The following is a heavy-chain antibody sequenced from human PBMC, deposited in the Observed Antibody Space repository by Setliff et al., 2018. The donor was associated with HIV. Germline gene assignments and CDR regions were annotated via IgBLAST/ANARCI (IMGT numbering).Heavy chain of an antibody. D-gene: IGHD5-18*01. J-gene: IGHJ3*02. CDR2: IDHSGST. CDR3: ARRQQLWLLYAFDI. CDR1: GGSVSGYY. V-gene: IGHV4-34*01. Sequence: SETLSLTCAVYGGSVSGYYWSWIRQPPGKGLEWIGEIDHSGSTNYNPSLKSRVTISVDTSKNQFSLKLSSVTAADTAVYYCARRQQLWLLYAFDIWGQGTMVTVSS.